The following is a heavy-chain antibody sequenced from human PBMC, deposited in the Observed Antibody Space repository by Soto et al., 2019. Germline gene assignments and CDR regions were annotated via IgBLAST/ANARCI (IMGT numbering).Heavy chain of an antibody. V-gene: IGHV3-23*01. D-gene: IGHD2-21*01. CDR1: GFTFSSYA. Sequence: GGSLILSCTASGFTFSSYAMSWVRQAPGKGLEWVSAISGSGGSTYYADSVKGRFTISRDDSKNTLYLQMNSLNSEDTAVYYCTTKEVVYSMDVWGQGTTVTVSS. CDR3: TTKEVVYSMDV. CDR2: ISGSGGST. J-gene: IGHJ6*02.